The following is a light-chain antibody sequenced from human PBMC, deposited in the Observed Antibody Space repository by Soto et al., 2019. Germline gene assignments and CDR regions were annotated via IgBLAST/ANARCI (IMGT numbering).Light chain of an antibody. J-gene: IGKJ1*01. CDR3: QHYNNWPRT. CDR2: GAS. V-gene: IGKV3-15*01. CDR1: QSVSSN. Sequence: EIVMTQSPATLSVSPGERATLSCRASQSVSSNLAWYQQKPGQAPRLLIYGASTRAPGIPARFSGRGSGTEFTLTISSLQSEDFAVYYCQHYNNWPRTFGQGTKVEIK.